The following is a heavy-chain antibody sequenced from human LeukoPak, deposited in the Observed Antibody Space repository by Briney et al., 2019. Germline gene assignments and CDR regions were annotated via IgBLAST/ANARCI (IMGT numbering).Heavy chain of an antibody. CDR3: ARDLTGERAKHYFDY. CDR2: IYYSGST. D-gene: IGHD7-27*01. V-gene: IGHV4-39*07. CDR1: GGSISSSSYY. J-gene: IGHJ4*02. Sequence: SETLSLTCTVSGGSISSSSYYWGWIRQPPGKGLEWIGSIYYSGSTYYNPSLKSRVTISVDTSKNQFSLKLSSVTAADTAVYYCARDLTGERAKHYFDYWGQGTLVTVSS.